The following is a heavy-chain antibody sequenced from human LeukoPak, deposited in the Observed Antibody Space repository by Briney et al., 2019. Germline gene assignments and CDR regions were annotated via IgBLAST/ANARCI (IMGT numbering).Heavy chain of an antibody. V-gene: IGHV3-9*01. J-gene: IGHJ4*02. CDR1: GFTFDDYA. CDR2: ISWNSGSI. D-gene: IGHD3-22*01. Sequence: QSGGSLRLSCAASGFTFDDYAMHWVRHAPGKGLEGVSGISWNSGSIDYADSVKGRFTISRDNAKNSLYLQMNSLRAEDTALYYCAKDIDSYYYDSSGTFDYWGQGTLVTVSS. CDR3: AKDIDSYYYDSSGTFDY.